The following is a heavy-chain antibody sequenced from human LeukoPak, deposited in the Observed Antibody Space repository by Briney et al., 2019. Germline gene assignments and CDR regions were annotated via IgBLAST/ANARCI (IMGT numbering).Heavy chain of an antibody. V-gene: IGHV3-30*18. D-gene: IGHD1-26*01. CDR1: GFTFSSYG. CDR3: AKDRGGSYPEGWFDP. CDR2: ISYDGSNK. J-gene: IGHJ5*02. Sequence: PGGSLRLSCAASGFTFSSYGMHWVRQVPGKGLEWVAVISYDGSNKHYADSVKGRFTISKDNSKNTLYLQMNSLRAEDTAVYYCAKDRGGSYPEGWFDPWGQGTLVTVSS.